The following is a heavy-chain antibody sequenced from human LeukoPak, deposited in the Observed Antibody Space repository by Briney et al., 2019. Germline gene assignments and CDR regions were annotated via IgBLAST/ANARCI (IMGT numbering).Heavy chain of an antibody. CDR1: GGSISSYY. V-gene: IGHV4-59*01. D-gene: IGHD6-6*01. Sequence: SETLSLTCTVSGGSISSYYWSWIRQPPGKGLEWIGYVHYSGSTNHNPSLKSRVTISVDTSKNQFSLNLISVTAADTAVYYCARASFYYYYYMDVWGKGTTVTVSS. J-gene: IGHJ6*03. CDR2: VHYSGST. CDR3: ARASFYYYYYMDV.